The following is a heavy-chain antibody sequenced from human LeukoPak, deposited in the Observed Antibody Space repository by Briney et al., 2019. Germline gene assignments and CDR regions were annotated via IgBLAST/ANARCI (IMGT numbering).Heavy chain of an antibody. Sequence: WGTLSFYCAASGFTFSNYNMNWVRQAPGKALEWGSYIGYSNTYKYYADSGKGRFTISRANSKNSLYLQMNSLRAEDTAVYYCARDWCGGGSCYYFDHWGQGTLVTVSS. CDR2: IGYSNTYK. CDR1: GFTFSNYN. V-gene: IGHV3-21*01. J-gene: IGHJ4*02. D-gene: IGHD2-15*01. CDR3: ARDWCGGGSCYYFDH.